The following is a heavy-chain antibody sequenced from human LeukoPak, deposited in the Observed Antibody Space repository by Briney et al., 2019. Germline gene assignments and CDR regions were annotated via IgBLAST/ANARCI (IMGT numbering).Heavy chain of an antibody. V-gene: IGHV3-53*01. D-gene: IGHD3-22*01. CDR1: GFTVSSNY. CDR3: ARYSYYYDSSGYYRYYYFDY. Sequence: GGSLRLSCAASGFTVSSNYTSWVRQAPGKGLEWVSVIYSGGSTYYADSVKGRFTISRDNSKNTLYLQMNSLRAEDTAVYYCARYSYYYDSSGYYRYYYFDYWGQGTLVTVSS. J-gene: IGHJ4*02. CDR2: IYSGGST.